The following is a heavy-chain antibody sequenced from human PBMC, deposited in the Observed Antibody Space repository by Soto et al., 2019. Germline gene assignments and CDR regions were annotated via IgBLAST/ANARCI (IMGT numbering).Heavy chain of an antibody. D-gene: IGHD2-8*01. V-gene: IGHV3-23*01. J-gene: IGHJ4*02. Sequence: PGGSLRLSWAAAGGSFSTYTMSWVRRAPGKGLEWVSAISGSGGSPSYADSVQGRFTISRDNPKKTLYLQMNSLRAEDTAVYYCAKARCTTSNCYVPDYWGQGTLVTVPS. CDR3: AKARCTTSNCYVPDY. CDR2: ISGSGGSP. CDR1: GGSFSTYT.